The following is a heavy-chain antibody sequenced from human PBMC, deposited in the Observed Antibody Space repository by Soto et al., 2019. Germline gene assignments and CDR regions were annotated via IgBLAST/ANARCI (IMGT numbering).Heavy chain of an antibody. CDR2: IYYSGST. J-gene: IGHJ3*02. V-gene: IGHV4-31*03. CDR1: GGSISSGGYY. CDR3: AREGYYDSSGDGHAFDI. Sequence: PSETLSLTCTVSGGSISSGGYYWSWIRQHPGKGLEWIGYIYYSGSTYYNPSLKSRVTISVDTSKNQFSLKLSSVTAADTAVYYCAREGYYDSSGDGHAFDIWGQGTMVTVSS. D-gene: IGHD3-22*01.